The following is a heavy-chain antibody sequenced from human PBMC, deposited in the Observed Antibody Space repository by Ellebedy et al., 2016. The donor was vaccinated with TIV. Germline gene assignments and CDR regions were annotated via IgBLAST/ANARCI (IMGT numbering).Heavy chain of an antibody. CDR2: VSTYDGHT. Sequence: AASVKVSCKASGYIFTSYGINWVRQAPGQGLEWMGWVSTYDGHTNYAQRFQDRVTMTTDASTSTAYMEMRSLGSDDTAVYFCARDTEGTMIRGVTHFWGQGTLVTVSS. D-gene: IGHD3-10*01. V-gene: IGHV1-18*01. CDR1: GYIFTSYG. CDR3: ARDTEGTMIRGVTHF. J-gene: IGHJ4*02.